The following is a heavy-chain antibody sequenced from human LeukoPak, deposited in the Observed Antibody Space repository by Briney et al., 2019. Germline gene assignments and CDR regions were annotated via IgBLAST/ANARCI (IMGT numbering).Heavy chain of an antibody. J-gene: IGHJ6*02. CDR3: ARTGYEADYYYYGMDV. Sequence: GGSLRLSCSASGLTFSNYAMSCGPQAPGKGLERVAVISYDGSNKYYADSVKGRFTISRDNSKNTLYLQMNSLRAEDTAVYYCARTGYEADYYYYGMDVWGQVTTVTVSS. CDR2: ISYDGSNK. V-gene: IGHV3-30*04. CDR1: GLTFSNYA. D-gene: IGHD5-12*01.